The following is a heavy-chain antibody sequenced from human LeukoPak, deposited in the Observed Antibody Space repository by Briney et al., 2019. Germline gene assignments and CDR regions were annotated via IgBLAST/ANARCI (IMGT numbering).Heavy chain of an antibody. CDR3: ARAPAAAGTIDY. V-gene: IGHV4-34*01. Sequence: PSETLSLTCTVSGGSISSYYWTWIRQPPGKGLEWIGEINHSGSTNYNPSLKSRVIISVDTSKNRFSLNLISVTAADTAVYYCARAPAAAGTIDYWGQGTLVTVSS. D-gene: IGHD6-13*01. J-gene: IGHJ4*02. CDR2: INHSGST. CDR1: GGSISSYY.